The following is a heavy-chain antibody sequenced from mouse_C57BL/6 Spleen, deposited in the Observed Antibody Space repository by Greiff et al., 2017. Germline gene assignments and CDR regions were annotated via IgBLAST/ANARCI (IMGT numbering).Heavy chain of an antibody. Sequence: EVNVVESGGGLVKPGGSLKLSCAASGFTFSDYGMHWVRQAPEKGLEWVAYISSGSSTLYYADTVKGRFTISRDNAKNTLFLQMTSLMSEDTAMYYCAREGGSSLYWYFGVWGTGTTVTVSS. J-gene: IGHJ1*03. D-gene: IGHD1-1*01. V-gene: IGHV5-17*01. CDR3: AREGGSSLYWYFGV. CDR2: ISSGSSTL. CDR1: GFTFSDYG.